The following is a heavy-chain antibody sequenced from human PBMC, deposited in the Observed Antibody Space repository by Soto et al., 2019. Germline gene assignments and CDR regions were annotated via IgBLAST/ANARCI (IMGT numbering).Heavy chain of an antibody. D-gene: IGHD3-3*01. V-gene: IGHV3-23*01. Sequence: GGSLRLSCAASGFTFTDYVMSWVRQAPGKGLEWLSAITDSGDRTFYADSAKGRFTISRDNSKNTVSLQMSRLRGEDTAMYYCSKTPLDSASRGPFDFWGLGTMVTV. J-gene: IGHJ3*01. CDR1: GFTFTDYV. CDR2: ITDSGDRT. CDR3: SKTPLDSASRGPFDF.